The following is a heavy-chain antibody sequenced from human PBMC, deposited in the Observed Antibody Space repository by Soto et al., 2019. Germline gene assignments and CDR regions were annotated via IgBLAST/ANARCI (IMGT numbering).Heavy chain of an antibody. CDR1: GGSVSNSSYY. V-gene: IGHV4-39*01. D-gene: IGHD3-10*01. J-gene: IGHJ6*02. CDR3: ARHRSYGSGSYYNYYYGMDV. Sequence: SETLSLTCTVSGGSVSNSSYYWGWIRQPPGKGLEWIGSIYYSGSTYYNPSLKSRVTISVDTSKNQFSLKLSSVTAADTAVYYCARHRSYGSGSYYNYYYGMDVWGQGTTVTVSS. CDR2: IYYSGST.